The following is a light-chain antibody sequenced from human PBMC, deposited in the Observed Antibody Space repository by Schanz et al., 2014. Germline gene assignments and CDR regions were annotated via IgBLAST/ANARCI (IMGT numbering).Light chain of an antibody. Sequence: DIQMTQSPSTLSASVGDRVTITCRASQSFNNWLAWYQQKPGKAPKLLIYDASSLESGVPSRFSGSGSGTEFTLTISSLQPDDFATYYCQQYNSYSPNTFGQGTKLEIK. J-gene: IGKJ2*01. V-gene: IGKV1-5*01. CDR2: DAS. CDR3: QQYNSYSPNT. CDR1: QSFNNW.